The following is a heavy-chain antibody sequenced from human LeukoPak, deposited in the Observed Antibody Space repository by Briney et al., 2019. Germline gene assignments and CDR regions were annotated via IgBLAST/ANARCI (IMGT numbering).Heavy chain of an antibody. D-gene: IGHD3-22*01. CDR1: GGTFSSYA. CDR2: IIPIFGTA. Sequence: SVKVSCKASGGTFSSYAISWVRQAPGQGLEWMGGIIPIFGTANYAQKFQGRVTITADESTSTAYMELSSLRSEDTAVYYCASWYYYDSSGYYFDYWGLGTLVTVSS. CDR3: ASWYYYDSSGYYFDY. V-gene: IGHV1-69*01. J-gene: IGHJ4*02.